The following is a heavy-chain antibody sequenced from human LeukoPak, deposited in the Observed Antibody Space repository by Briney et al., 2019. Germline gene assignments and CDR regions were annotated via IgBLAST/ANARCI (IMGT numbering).Heavy chain of an antibody. J-gene: IGHJ4*02. V-gene: IGHV3-7*01. D-gene: IGHD3-10*01. Sequence: GESLRLSCAASGFTFTTYWMSWVRQAPGKGLEWVANINQDGSEKYFVDSVKGRFTISRDNAKNSLYLQMSSLRVEDTAVYYCAKVAKYYYGSETYYFFEHWGQGTPVTASS. CDR2: INQDGSEK. CDR1: GFTFTTYW. CDR3: AKVAKYYYGSETYYFFEH.